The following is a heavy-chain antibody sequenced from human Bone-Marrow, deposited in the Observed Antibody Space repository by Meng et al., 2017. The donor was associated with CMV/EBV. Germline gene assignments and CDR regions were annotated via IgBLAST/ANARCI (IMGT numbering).Heavy chain of an antibody. Sequence: GGTKSRGDNKWRWIRQPTGKGKEWIGNINKRGRKKENKCKKSRVTISVETSKNQFSLKLSSVTAADTAVYYCDRARDSSGLIPFDPWGQGTLVTVSS. CDR2: INKRGRK. D-gene: IGHD3-22*01. J-gene: IGHJ5*02. V-gene: IGHV4-30-4*01. CDR3: DRARDSSGLIPFDP. CDR1: GGTKSRGDNK.